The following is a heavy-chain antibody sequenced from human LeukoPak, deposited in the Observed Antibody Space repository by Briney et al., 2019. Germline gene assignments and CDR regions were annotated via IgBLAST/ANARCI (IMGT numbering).Heavy chain of an antibody. CDR1: GFTFSNY. CDR3: ARIAYCGGDCYPGYFQH. Sequence: GGSLRLSCAASGFTFSNYMSWVRQAPGKGLEWGSVIYSGGSTYYADSVKGRFTISRDNSKNTLYLQMNSLRAEDTAVYYCARIAYCGGDCYPGYFQHWGQGTLVTVSS. D-gene: IGHD2-21*02. J-gene: IGHJ1*01. CDR2: IYSGGST. V-gene: IGHV3-53*01.